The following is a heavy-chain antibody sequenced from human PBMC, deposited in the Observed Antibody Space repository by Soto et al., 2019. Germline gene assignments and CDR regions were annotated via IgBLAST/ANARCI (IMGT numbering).Heavy chain of an antibody. D-gene: IGHD5-18*01. CDR3: AREGYSYVFDY. CDR1: GFTFSSYG. Sequence: PGGSLRLSCAASGFTFSSYGMHWVRQAPGKGLEWVAVIWYDGSKKYYADSVKGRFTISRDNSKNTLYLQMNSLRAEDTAVYYCAREGYSYVFDYWGQGTLVTVSS. V-gene: IGHV3-33*01. J-gene: IGHJ4*02. CDR2: IWYDGSKK.